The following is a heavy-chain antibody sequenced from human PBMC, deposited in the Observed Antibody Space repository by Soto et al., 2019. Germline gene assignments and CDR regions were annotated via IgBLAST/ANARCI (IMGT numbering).Heavy chain of an antibody. CDR2: INHSGST. CDR1: GGFLSGLY. Sequence: SQNLSLPWGVYGGFLSGLYWGWIRQPPGKGLEWIGEINHSGSTNYNPSLKSRVTISVDTSKNQFSLKLSSVTAADTAVYYCARGSRTFDYWGQGTLVTVSS. V-gene: IGHV4-34*01. J-gene: IGHJ4*02. CDR3: ARGSRTFDY.